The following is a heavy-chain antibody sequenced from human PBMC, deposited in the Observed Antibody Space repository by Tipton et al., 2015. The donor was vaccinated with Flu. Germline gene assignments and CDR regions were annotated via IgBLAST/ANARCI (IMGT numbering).Heavy chain of an antibody. V-gene: IGHV4-38-2*01. CDR3: ARHTGDSVRGVIDY. D-gene: IGHD3-10*02. Sequence: TLSLTCSVSGYSINCGYYWGWVRRPPGKGLEWIGTIYSSGSTYYNPSLKSRLTILVDTSQNQFSLRLSSVTAADTAVFYCARHTGDSVRGVIDYWGQGTLVTVSS. CDR2: IYSSGST. J-gene: IGHJ4*02. CDR1: GYSINCGYY.